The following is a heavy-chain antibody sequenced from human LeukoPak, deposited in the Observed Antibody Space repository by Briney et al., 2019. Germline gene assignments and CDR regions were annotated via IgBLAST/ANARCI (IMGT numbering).Heavy chain of an antibody. CDR1: GFTFGSYW. Sequence: GGSLRLSCAASGFTFGSYWMYWVRQGPEKGLECISRVNNDGTGTIYADSVKGRFTISRDNAKNTVFLQLNSLRAEDTAVYYCARGGAFHAFDIWGQGTMVTVSS. V-gene: IGHV3-74*01. J-gene: IGHJ3*02. CDR3: ARGGAFHAFDI. CDR2: VNNDGTGT.